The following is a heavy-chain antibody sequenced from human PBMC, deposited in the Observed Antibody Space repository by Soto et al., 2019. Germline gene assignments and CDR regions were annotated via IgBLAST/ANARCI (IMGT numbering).Heavy chain of an antibody. D-gene: IGHD1-26*01. V-gene: IGHV4-38-2*01. Sequence: PWETLSLTCAVSGLSIRSCSYWGGIRQPPGKGLEWIGSIYNSVSTHYNPSLKSRVTVSLDTSKNQFSLKLSSVTAADTALYYCARNTSRTSGAFDFWGQGILVTVSS. CDR3: ARNTSRTSGAFDF. J-gene: IGHJ4*02. CDR1: GLSIRSCSY. CDR2: IYNSVST.